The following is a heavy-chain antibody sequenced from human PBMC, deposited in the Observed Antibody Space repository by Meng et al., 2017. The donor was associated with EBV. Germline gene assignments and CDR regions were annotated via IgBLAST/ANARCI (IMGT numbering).Heavy chain of an antibody. CDR3: ARLNQFLEWDFDY. CDR1: GGAMSPYY. Sequence: QLRESGPGLVRPSAXLSLTCTVSGGAMSPYYWNWIRQFPEKGLEWIGYVHESGNSNYNPSLRDRVTISLDTSKNQFSLELNSVTAADTALYYCARLNQFLEWDFDYWGRVTLVTVSS. CDR2: VHESGNS. D-gene: IGHD3-3*01. J-gene: IGHJ4*02. V-gene: IGHV4-59*01.